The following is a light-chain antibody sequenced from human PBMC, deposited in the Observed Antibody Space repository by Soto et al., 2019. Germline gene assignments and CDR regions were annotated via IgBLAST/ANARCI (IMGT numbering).Light chain of an antibody. CDR1: NSNMGRNY. CDR2: RND. J-gene: IGLJ2*01. V-gene: IGLV1-47*01. Sequence: VLTQTPSASGTPGQRVTISCSGSNSNMGRNYVYWYQQVPGTAPKLLMYRNDVRPSGVPDRITGSKSGTSASLAISGLRSEDEADYYCAVWDSSLNGVAFGGGTKLTVL. CDR3: AVWDSSLNGVA.